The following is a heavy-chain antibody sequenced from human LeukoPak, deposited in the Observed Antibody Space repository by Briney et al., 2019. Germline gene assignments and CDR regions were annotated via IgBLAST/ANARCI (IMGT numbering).Heavy chain of an antibody. CDR3: TREVERGGSYWGGDY. CDR2: VTSKGYGGTA. CDR1: GFNFGEFA. D-gene: IGHD1-26*01. Sequence: PGGSLRLSCTGSGFNFGEFAVNWVRQAPGKGLEWVGLVTSKGYGGTAEYAASVRGRFTISRDDSKSIAYLQFTSLRSEDTAVYFCTREVERGGSYWGGDYWGQGTLVTVSS. J-gene: IGHJ4*02. V-gene: IGHV3-49*04.